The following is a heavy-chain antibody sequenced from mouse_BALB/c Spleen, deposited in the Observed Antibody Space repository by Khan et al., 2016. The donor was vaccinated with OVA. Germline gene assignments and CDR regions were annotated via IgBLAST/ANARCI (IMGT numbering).Heavy chain of an antibody. D-gene: IGHD2-4*01. J-gene: IGHJ3*01. Sequence: VQLQQSGPELVKPGASVKMSCKASGYTYTSYVMHWVKQKPGQGLEWIGYINPYNDGTKYDEKFKGKATLISDKSSSTAYMELSSLTSEDSAGYYCARWGITTGFAYWGQGTLVTVSA. CDR3: ARWGITTGFAY. V-gene: IGHV1S136*01. CDR1: GYTYTSYV. CDR2: INPYNDGT.